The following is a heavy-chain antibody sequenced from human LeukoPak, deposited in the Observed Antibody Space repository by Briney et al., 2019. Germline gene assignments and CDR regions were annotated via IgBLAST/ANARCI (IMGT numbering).Heavy chain of an antibody. D-gene: IGHD6-13*01. V-gene: IGHV4-59*01. J-gene: IGHJ4*02. CDR3: ARMGQQLADY. CDR2: IHYRGSP. Sequence: SETLSLTCTVSDGSISGFYWSWIRQPPGKGLEWIGYIHYRGSPSYNPALKSRVTISVDTSKSQFSLKLNSVTAADTAVYYCARMGQQLADYWGQGTLVTVST. CDR1: DGSISGFY.